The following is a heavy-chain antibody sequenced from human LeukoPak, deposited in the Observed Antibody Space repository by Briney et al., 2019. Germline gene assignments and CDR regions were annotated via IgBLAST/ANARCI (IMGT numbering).Heavy chain of an antibody. CDR2: IIPIFCKE. D-gene: IGHD3-10*01. J-gene: IGHJ6*03. V-gene: IGHV1-69*06. CDR3: ARGSNVLLWFGELLDYYYYMDV. Sequence: ASVTVSYKASGGTFNIYDISWVRQAPGQGREWMGGIIPIFCKENYAQKFQGRVTITADKSTSTAYMELSSLRSEDTAVYYCARGSNVLLWFGELLDYYYYMDVWGKGTTVTVSS. CDR1: GGTFNIYD.